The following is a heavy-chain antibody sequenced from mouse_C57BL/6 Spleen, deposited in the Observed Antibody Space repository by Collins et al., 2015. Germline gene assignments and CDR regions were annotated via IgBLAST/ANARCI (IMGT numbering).Heavy chain of an antibody. J-gene: IGHJ4*01. D-gene: IGHD2-4*01. CDR2: IDPNSGGT. CDR1: GYTFTGYW. V-gene: IGHV1-72*01. CDR3: ARYDYDGDYAMDY. Sequence: QVQLQQSGAELMKPGASVKLSCKATGYTFTGYWIEWVKQRPGRGLEWIGRIDPNSGGTKYNEKFKRKATLTVDKPSSTAYMQLSSLTSEDSAVYYCARYDYDGDYAMDYWGQGTSVTVSS.